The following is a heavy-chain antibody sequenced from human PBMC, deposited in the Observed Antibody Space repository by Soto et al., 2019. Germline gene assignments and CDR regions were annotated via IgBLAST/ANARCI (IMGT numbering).Heavy chain of an antibody. CDR2: TYYRSKWYN. Sequence: KQSQTLSLTCAISGDSVSSNSAAWNWIRQSPSRGLEWLGRTYYRSKWYNDYAVSVKSRITINPDTSKNQFSLQLNSVTPEDTAVYYCARGAPYSSSWYNWFDPWGQGTLVTVSS. CDR1: GDSVSSNSAA. CDR3: ARGAPYSSSWYNWFDP. V-gene: IGHV6-1*01. D-gene: IGHD6-13*01. J-gene: IGHJ5*02.